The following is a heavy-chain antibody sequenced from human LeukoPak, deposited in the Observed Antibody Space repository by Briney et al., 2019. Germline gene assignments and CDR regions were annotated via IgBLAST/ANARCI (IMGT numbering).Heavy chain of an antibody. D-gene: IGHD6-19*01. CDR3: ARGYIVVAGTFDY. CDR1: GGSFSGYY. CDR2: INHSGST. J-gene: IGHJ4*02. V-gene: IGHV4-34*01. Sequence: PSETLSLTCAVYGGSFSGYYWSWIRQPPGKGLEWIGEINHSGSTNYNPSLKSRVTISVDTSKNQFSLKLTSVTAADTAVYYCARGYIVVAGTFDYWGQGTLVTVPS.